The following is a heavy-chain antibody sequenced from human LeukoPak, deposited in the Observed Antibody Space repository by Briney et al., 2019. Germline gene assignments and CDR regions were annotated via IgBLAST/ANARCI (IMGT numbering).Heavy chain of an antibody. CDR2: MNPNSGNT. CDR3: AKAVVGFCSGGNCFYYFDY. V-gene: IGHV1-8*02. Sequence: ASVKVSCKASGYTFTGYYMHWVRQAPGQGLEWMGWMNPNSGNTGFAQKFQGRVSMTRDTSISTVYMELSGLTSEDTAVYYCAKAVVGFCSGGNCFYYFDYWGQGTLVAVSS. J-gene: IGHJ4*02. D-gene: IGHD2-15*01. CDR1: GYTFTGYY.